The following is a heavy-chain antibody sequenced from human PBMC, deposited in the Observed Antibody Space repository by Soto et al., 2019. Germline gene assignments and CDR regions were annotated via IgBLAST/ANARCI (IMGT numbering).Heavy chain of an antibody. CDR2: ISRSDTTT. V-gene: IGHV3-48*03. CDR1: GFTVGTYE. CDR3: ARGGGSYWPFGAALEH. D-gene: IGHD1-26*01. Sequence: EAQVEESGGGLVQAGGSLRLSCAASGFTVGTYEINWVRQAPGKGLEWVSYISRSDTTTYYADSVKGRFTMSRDNAKNSVYLQMHGLSLEDTAVYFCARGGGSYWPFGAALEHWGQGTLVTVSS. J-gene: IGHJ1*01.